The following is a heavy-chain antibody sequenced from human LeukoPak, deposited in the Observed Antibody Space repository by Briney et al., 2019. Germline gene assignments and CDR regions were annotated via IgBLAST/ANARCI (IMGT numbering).Heavy chain of an antibody. CDR2: ISAYNGNT. CDR1: GYTFTSYD. V-gene: IGHV1-18*01. J-gene: IGHJ4*02. D-gene: IGHD1-1*01. CDR3: ATVELERRTSASLGY. Sequence: ASVKVSCKASGYTFTSYDISWVRQAPGQGLEWMEWISAYNGNTNYAQKLQGRVTMATDTSTSTAYMELRSLRSDDTAVYYCATVELERRTSASLGYWGQGTLVTVSS.